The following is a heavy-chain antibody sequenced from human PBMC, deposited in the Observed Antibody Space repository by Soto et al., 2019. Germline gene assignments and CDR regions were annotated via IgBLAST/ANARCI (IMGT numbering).Heavy chain of an antibody. CDR2: ISGSGGST. CDR1: GFTFSSYA. D-gene: IGHD2-8*01. CDR3: AKEGFSAVCTNGVCPTLEFYYMDV. V-gene: IGHV3-23*01. J-gene: IGHJ6*03. Sequence: GGSLRLSCAASGFTFSSYAMSWVRQAPGKGLEWVSAISGSGGSTYYADSVKGRFTISRDNSKNTLYLQMNSLRAEDTAVYYCAKEGFSAVCTNGVCPTLEFYYMDVWGKGTTVTVSS.